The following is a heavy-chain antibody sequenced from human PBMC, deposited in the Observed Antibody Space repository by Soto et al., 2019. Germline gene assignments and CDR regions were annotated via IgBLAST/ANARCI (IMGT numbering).Heavy chain of an antibody. V-gene: IGHV5-51*01. CDR3: ARGKYSRRRGGLDV. CDR1: WFHFHTFW. J-gene: IGHJ4*02. D-gene: IGHD4-4*01. CDR2: IYPDDSGS. Sequence: PWEYPKIHCNHSWFHFHTFWIALVRQMPGKGLEWMGTIYPDDSGSRYSPSFQGQVTISADKYTQTAYLQWGSLKVSDSALYYCARGKYSRRRGGLDVWGQGTLVTVSS.